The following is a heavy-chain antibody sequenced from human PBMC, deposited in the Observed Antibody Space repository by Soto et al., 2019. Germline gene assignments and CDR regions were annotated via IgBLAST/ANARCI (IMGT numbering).Heavy chain of an antibody. CDR2: INPILSMS. CDR1: GDTFNFYT. Sequence: GASVKVSCKASGDTFNFYTINWVRQAPGQGLQWMGRINPILSMSNYAPRFQGRVTMTADKSTSTAYMELSSLRSEDTAMYYCATSYGSGYRAFDSWGQGALVTVSS. V-gene: IGHV1-69*02. CDR3: ATSYGSGYRAFDS. D-gene: IGHD3-10*01. J-gene: IGHJ4*02.